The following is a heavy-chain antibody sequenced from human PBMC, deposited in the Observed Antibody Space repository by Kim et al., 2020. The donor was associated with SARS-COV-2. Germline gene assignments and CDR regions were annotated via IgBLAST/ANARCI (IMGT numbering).Heavy chain of an antibody. Sequence: ASVKVSCKASGYIFSSFGISWVRQAPGQGLEWMGWINTKNGDTKYEQKLQDRVTLTTETSTRTVYMGLRSLTSDDTAVYYCARTKGHDYWGQGTLVTVSS. CDR3: ARTKGHDY. J-gene: IGHJ4*02. V-gene: IGHV1-18*04. CDR2: INTKNGDT. D-gene: IGHD2-8*01. CDR1: GYIFSSFG.